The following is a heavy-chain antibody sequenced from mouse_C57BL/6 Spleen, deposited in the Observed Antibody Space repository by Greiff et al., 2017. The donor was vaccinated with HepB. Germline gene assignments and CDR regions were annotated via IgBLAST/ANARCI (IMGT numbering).Heavy chain of an antibody. V-gene: IGHV3-6*01. J-gene: IGHJ1*03. CDR2: ISYDGSN. D-gene: IGHD1-1*01. CDR1: GYSITSGYY. CDR3: ARWYYGSSGYFDV. Sequence: DVKLQESGPGLVKPSQSLSLTCSVTGYSITSGYYWNWIRQFPGNKLEWMGYISYDGSNNYNPSLKNRISITRDTSKNQFFLKLNSVTTEDTATYYCARWYYGSSGYFDVWGTGTTVTVSS.